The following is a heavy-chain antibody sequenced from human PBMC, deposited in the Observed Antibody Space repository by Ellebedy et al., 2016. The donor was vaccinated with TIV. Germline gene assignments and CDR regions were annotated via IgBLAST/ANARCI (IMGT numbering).Heavy chain of an antibody. D-gene: IGHD2-21*01. CDR3: ARRLYPYYFDY. J-gene: IGHJ4*02. Sequence: SETLSLXXIVSGVSISSRNYYWGWNRHPPWKGPEWFAIISDTGNTYYNPSLDSRGTISVDTTKSQFSLKLTAVTAADTAIYYCARRLYPYYFDYWGQGTLVTVSS. CDR2: ISDTGNT. CDR1: GVSISSRNYY. V-gene: IGHV4-39*01.